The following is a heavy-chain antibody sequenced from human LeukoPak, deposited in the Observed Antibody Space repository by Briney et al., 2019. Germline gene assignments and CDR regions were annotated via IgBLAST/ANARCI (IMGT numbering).Heavy chain of an antibody. Sequence: SGGSLRLSCAASGFTFSSYAMNWVRQAPGKGLEWVAVISYDGSDKYYADSVQGRFTISRDNPKNSLYLQINNLRAEDTAVYYCGRLAHNAWYAIDFWGQGTLVTVSS. D-gene: IGHD2-2*01. CDR1: GFTFSSYA. CDR2: ISYDGSDK. CDR3: GRLAHNAWYAIDF. J-gene: IGHJ4*02. V-gene: IGHV3-30*04.